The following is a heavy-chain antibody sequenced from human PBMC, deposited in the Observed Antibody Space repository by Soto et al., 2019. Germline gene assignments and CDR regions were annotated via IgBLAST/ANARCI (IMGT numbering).Heavy chain of an antibody. D-gene: IGHD3-9*01. Sequence: PSETLSLTCTVSGVSISSYYWSWIRQPPGKGLEWIGYIYYSGSTNYNPSLKSRVTISVDTSKNQFSLKLSSVTAADTAVYYCARHPGYYDILTGYTTYYFDYWGQGILVTVSS. CDR3: ARHPGYYDILTGYTTYYFDY. J-gene: IGHJ4*02. CDR2: IYYSGST. V-gene: IGHV4-59*08. CDR1: GVSISSYY.